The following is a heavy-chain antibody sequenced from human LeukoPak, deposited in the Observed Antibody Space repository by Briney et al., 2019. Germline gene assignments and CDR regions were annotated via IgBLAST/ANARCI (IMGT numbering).Heavy chain of an antibody. Sequence: GGSLRLSCAASGFTFSSYAMHWVRQAPGKGLEWVAVISYDGSNKYYADSVKGRFTISRDNSKNTLYLQMNSLRAEDTAVYYCARDSGWYVAFDYWGQGTLVTVSS. CDR2: ISYDGSNK. CDR3: ARDSGWYVAFDY. D-gene: IGHD6-19*01. CDR1: GFTFSSYA. V-gene: IGHV3-30-3*01. J-gene: IGHJ4*02.